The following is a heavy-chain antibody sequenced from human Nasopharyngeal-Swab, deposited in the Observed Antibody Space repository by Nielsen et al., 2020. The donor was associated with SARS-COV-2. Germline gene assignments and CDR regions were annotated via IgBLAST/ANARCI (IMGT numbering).Heavy chain of an antibody. Sequence: GESLKISRAASGFTFSSYWMHWVRQAPGKGLVWVSRINSDGSSTSYADSVKGRFTISRDNAKNTLYLQMNSLRAEDTAVYYCAIISHDYGDFFDYWGQGTLVTVSS. CDR1: GFTFSSYW. J-gene: IGHJ4*02. V-gene: IGHV3-74*01. D-gene: IGHD4-17*01. CDR2: INSDGSST. CDR3: AIISHDYGDFFDY.